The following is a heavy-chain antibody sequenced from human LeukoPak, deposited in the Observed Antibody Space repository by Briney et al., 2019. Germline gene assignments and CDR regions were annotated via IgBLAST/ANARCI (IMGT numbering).Heavy chain of an antibody. Sequence: SETLSLTCAVYGGSFSGYYWSWIRQPPGKGLEWIGEINHGGSTNYNPSLKSRVTISVDTSKNQFSLKLSSVTAADTAVYYCARLLSAADYFDYWGQGTLVTVSS. CDR2: INHGGST. D-gene: IGHD6-25*01. V-gene: IGHV4-34*01. J-gene: IGHJ4*02. CDR3: ARLLSAADYFDY. CDR1: GGSFSGYY.